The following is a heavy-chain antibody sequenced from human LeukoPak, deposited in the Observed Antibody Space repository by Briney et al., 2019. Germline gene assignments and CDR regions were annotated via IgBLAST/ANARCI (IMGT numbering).Heavy chain of an antibody. V-gene: IGHV3-7*04. Sequence: GGSLRLSCAASGFTFSLYYMSWVRQAPGKGVEWVANINQDGSKIYYVDSVKGRFTISKDNAKNSLYLQMNSLRAEDTAVYYCARDVGYIDHVVESVYFDYWGQGILVTVSS. CDR3: ARDVGYIDHVVESVYFDY. CDR1: GFTFSLYY. D-gene: IGHD2-15*01. CDR2: INQDGSKI. J-gene: IGHJ4*02.